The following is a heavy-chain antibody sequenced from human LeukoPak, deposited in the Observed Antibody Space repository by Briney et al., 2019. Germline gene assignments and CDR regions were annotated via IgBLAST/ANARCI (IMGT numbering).Heavy chain of an antibody. CDR2: ISDNGGNT. J-gene: IGHJ6*03. CDR1: GFTFPNYV. Sequence: GGSLRLSCAASGFTFPNYVVSWVRQAPGKGLEWVSSISDNGGNTYYADSVKGRFTISRDNSKNTLYLQMNSLRVEDTAVYYCAKPFIVGATGYYYYYMDVWGKGTTVTVAS. CDR3: AKPFIVGATGYYYYYMDV. V-gene: IGHV3-23*01. D-gene: IGHD1-26*01.